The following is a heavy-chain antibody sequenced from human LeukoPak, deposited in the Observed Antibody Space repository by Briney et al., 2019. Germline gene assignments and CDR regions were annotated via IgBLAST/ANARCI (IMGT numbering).Heavy chain of an antibody. CDR1: GGSVSSNSAA. Sequence: SQTLSLTCAISGGSVSSNSAAWNWIRRSPSRGLEWLGRTYYRSKWYNHYAVSVKSRIIINPDTSKNQFSLQLNSVIPEDTAVYYCARGTGDVGFDYWGQGTLVTVSS. V-gene: IGHV6-1*01. CDR3: ARGTGDVGFDY. CDR2: TYYRSKWYN. D-gene: IGHD7-27*01. J-gene: IGHJ4*02.